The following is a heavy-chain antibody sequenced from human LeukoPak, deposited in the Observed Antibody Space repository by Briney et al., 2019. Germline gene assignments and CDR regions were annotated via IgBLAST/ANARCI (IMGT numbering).Heavy chain of an antibody. CDR2: ISSSGSII. J-gene: IGHJ4*02. CDR1: GFTFSNYE. V-gene: IGHV3-48*03. Sequence: GGSLRLSCAASGFTFSNYEINWVRQAPGKGLEWVSYISSSGSIIYYADSVKGRSTISRDNAKNSLYLQMNSLRAEDTAVYYCATIAGWGQGTLVTVSS. D-gene: IGHD3-16*02. CDR3: ATIAG.